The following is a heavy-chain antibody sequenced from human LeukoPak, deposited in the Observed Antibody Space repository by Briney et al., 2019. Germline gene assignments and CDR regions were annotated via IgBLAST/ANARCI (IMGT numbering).Heavy chain of an antibody. CDR3: ARTTTVRGTYYMDV. CDR2: IYYSGST. D-gene: IGHD3-10*01. V-gene: IGHV4-59*01. J-gene: IGHJ6*03. Sequence: SETLSLTCAVSRGSISDYYWSWVRQPPGKGLEWIGYIYYSGSTNYNPSLKSRVTISVDTSKNRFSLKLRSVTAADTAVYYCARTTTVRGTYYMDVWGKGTTVTVSS. CDR1: RGSISDYY.